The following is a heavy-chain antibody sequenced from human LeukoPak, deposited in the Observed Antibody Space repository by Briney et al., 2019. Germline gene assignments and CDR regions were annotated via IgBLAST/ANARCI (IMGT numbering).Heavy chain of an antibody. Sequence: PGGSLRLSCAPSGFTFSSYSMTWVRQAPGKGLEWVSSISSSSSYIYYADSVKGRFTISRDNAKNSLYLQMNSLRAEDTAVYYCAREPVVVVSAFDYEGQGTLVTVSS. D-gene: IGHD2-15*01. CDR2: ISSSSSYI. CDR3: AREPVVVVSAFDY. J-gene: IGHJ4*02. CDR1: GFTFSSYS. V-gene: IGHV3-21*01.